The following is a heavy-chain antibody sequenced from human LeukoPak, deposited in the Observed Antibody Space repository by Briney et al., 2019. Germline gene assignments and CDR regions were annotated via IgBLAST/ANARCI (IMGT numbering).Heavy chain of an antibody. J-gene: IGHJ5*02. V-gene: IGHV4-59*01. Sequence: PSETLSLTCTVSGGSISSYYWSWIRQPPGKGLEWSGYISYSGRTNFNPSLKSRVTISVDTSKNQFSLKLSSVTAADTAVHYCAREGTAGTNLNWFDPWGQGTLVTVSS. CDR1: GGSISSYY. CDR3: AREGTAGTNLNWFDP. CDR2: ISYSGRT. D-gene: IGHD1-1*01.